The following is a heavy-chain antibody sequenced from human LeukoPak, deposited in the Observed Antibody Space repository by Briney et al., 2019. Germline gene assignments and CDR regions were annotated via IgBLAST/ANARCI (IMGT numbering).Heavy chain of an antibody. CDR2: IIPILGIA. Sequence: ASVKVSCKASGGTFSSYAISWVRQAPGQGLEWMGRIIPILGIANYAQKFQGRVTMTTDTSTSTAYMELRSLRSDDTAVYYCARDFYYDSSGYYGGYNWFDPWGQGTLVTVSS. V-gene: IGHV1-69*04. CDR3: ARDFYYDSSGYYGGYNWFDP. CDR1: GGTFSSYA. D-gene: IGHD3-22*01. J-gene: IGHJ5*02.